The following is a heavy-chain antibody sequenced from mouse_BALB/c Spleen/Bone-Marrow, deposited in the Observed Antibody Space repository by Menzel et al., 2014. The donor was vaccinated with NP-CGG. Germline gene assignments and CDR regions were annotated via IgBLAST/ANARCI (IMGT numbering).Heavy chain of an antibody. CDR1: GYTFXSYY. CDR2: IYPGDGST. CDR3: ARTTAWYFDV. D-gene: IGHD1-2*01. V-gene: IGHV1S56*01. Sequence: QVQLQQSGPELVKPGASVKMSCKASGYTFXSYYIHWVKQRPGQGLEWIGWIYPGDGSTKYNEKFKGKTTLTADKSSSTAYMLLSSLTSEDSAIYFCARTTAWYFDVWGAGTTVTVSS. J-gene: IGHJ1*01.